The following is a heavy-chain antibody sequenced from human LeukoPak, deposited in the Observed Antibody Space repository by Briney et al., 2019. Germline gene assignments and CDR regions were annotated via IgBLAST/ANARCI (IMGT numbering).Heavy chain of an antibody. CDR3: ARVNDILTGGDFDN. Sequence: PGGSLRLSCAASGFTFSSYEMNWVRQAPGKGLEWVSFISSSGSTIYYADSVKGRFTISRDNAKKSLYLEMNSMRAEDTAVYYCARVNDILTGGDFDNWGQGTLVTVSS. D-gene: IGHD3-9*01. CDR2: ISSSGSTI. CDR1: GFTFSSYE. J-gene: IGHJ4*02. V-gene: IGHV3-48*03.